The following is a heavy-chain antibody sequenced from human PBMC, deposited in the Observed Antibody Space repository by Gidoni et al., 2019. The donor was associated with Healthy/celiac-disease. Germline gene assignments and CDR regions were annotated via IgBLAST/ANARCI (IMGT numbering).Heavy chain of an antibody. Sequence: QVQLVESGGGVVQPGRSLRLSCAASGFTFSSYAMHWVRQAPGKGLELVAVISYDGSNKYYADSVKGRFTISRDNSKNTLYLQMNSLRAEDTAVYYCGRDWGFPAYYYGMDVWGQGTTVTVS. V-gene: IGHV3-30-3*01. D-gene: IGHD3-16*01. J-gene: IGHJ6*02. CDR1: GFTFSSYA. CDR3: GRDWGFPAYYYGMDV. CDR2: ISYDGSNK.